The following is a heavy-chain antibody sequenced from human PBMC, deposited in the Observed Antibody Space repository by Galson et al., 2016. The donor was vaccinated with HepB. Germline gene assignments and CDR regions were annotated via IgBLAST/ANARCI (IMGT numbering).Heavy chain of an antibody. CDR1: GFTFSNSA. D-gene: IGHD6-19*01. Sequence: SLRLSCAASGFTFSNSAMSWVRQAPGKGLEWVSSINIGGDSTYYADSVKGRFTISRDNSKNTVYLQMNSLRAEDTALYYCAKDSPYSSGWSTYWGQGTLVTVSS. CDR2: INIGGDST. V-gene: IGHV3-23*01. J-gene: IGHJ4*02. CDR3: AKDSPYSSGWSTY.